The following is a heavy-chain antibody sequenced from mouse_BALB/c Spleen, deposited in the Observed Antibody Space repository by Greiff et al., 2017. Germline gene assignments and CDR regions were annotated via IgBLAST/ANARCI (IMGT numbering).Heavy chain of an antibody. CDR1: GYSITSYYA. CDR2: ISYSGST. V-gene: IGHV3-2*02. CDR3: ALVFDV. Sequence: DVQLQESGPGLVKPSQSLSLTCTVTGYSITSYYAWNWIRQFPGNKLEWMGYISYSGSTSYNPSLKSRISITRDTSKNQFFLQLNSVTTEDTATYYCALVFDVWGAGTTVTVSS. J-gene: IGHJ1*01.